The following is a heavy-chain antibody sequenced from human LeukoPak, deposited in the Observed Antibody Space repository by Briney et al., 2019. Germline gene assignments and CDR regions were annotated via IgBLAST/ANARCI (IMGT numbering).Heavy chain of an antibody. CDR2: LSGSGGST. V-gene: IGHV3-23*01. Sequence: GGSLRLSCAASGFTFSSYAMSWVRQAPGKGLEWVSALSGSGGSTYYADSVKGRFTISRDISKSTLYLQMNSLRAEDTAVYYCAREASCSGGSCDHFDYWGQGTLVTVSS. CDR3: AREASCSGGSCDHFDY. D-gene: IGHD2-15*01. J-gene: IGHJ4*02. CDR1: GFTFSSYA.